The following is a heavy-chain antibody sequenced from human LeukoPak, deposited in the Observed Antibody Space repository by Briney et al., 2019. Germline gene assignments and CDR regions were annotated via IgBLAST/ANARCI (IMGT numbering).Heavy chain of an antibody. D-gene: IGHD6-19*01. V-gene: IGHV3-23*01. CDR3: AKDAGIAVAGRRSGFDY. CDR1: RFTFNSHA. Sequence: GGSLRLSCAASRFTFNSHAMSWVRQAPGKGLEWVSAISGSGGSTYYADSVKGRFTISRDNSKNTLYLQMNSLRAEDTAVYYCAKDAGIAVAGRRSGFDYWGQGTLVTVSS. CDR2: ISGSGGST. J-gene: IGHJ4*02.